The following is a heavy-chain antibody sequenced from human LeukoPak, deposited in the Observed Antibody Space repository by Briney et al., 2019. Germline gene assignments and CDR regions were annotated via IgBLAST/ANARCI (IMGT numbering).Heavy chain of an antibody. CDR3: ARGYCGGGGCYWGMAY. CDR1: GYTFTSYA. D-gene: IGHD2-15*01. Sequence: ASVKVSCKASGYTFTSYAIHWVRQAPGQRLEWMGWINAGNGNTKYSQKFQGRVTITRDTSASTDYMELSSLRSEDTAVYYCARGYCGGGGCYWGMAYWGQGTLVTVSS. CDR2: INAGNGNT. J-gene: IGHJ4*02. V-gene: IGHV1-3*01.